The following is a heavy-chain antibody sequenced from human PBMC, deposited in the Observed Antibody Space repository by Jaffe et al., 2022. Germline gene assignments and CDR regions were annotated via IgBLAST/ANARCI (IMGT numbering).Heavy chain of an antibody. CDR1: GGSISSGSYY. J-gene: IGHJ4*02. CDR3: ARESAEITMVRGVSLYYFDY. D-gene: IGHD3-10*01. CDR2: IYTSGST. V-gene: IGHV4-61*02. Sequence: QVQLQESGPGLVKPSQTLSLTCTVSGGSISSGSYYWSWIRQPAGKGLEWIGRIYTSGSTNYNPSLKSRVTISVDTSKNQFSLKLSSVTAADTAVYYCARESAEITMVRGVSLYYFDYWGQGTLVTVSS.